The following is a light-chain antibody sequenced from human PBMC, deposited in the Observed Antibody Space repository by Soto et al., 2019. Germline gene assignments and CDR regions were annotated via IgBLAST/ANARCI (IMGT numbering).Light chain of an antibody. J-gene: IGKJ4*01. CDR2: DAS. CDR3: QHYHYYRGG. V-gene: IGKV1-5*01. Sequence: DVQMTQSPSALSASVGDRVTITCRASQSISTSLAWYQQKPGKAPDLLIYDASTLESGVPSRFSGSASGTEFTFTISSLQPADFATYYCQHYHYYRGGFGGGTKVDI. CDR1: QSISTS.